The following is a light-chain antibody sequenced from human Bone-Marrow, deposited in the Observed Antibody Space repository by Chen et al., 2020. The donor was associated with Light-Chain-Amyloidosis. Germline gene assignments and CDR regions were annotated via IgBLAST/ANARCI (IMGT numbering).Light chain of an antibody. J-gene: IGLJ3*02. CDR2: DDT. Sequence: SYILTQPPSVSVAPGQTARITCGGDNIGSKSVHWYQQRPGQAPVLVVHDDTDRPSGIPERFSGSNAGNTATLTITRVEAGDEAGYFCQVWDNSDDHPVFGGGTQLSAL. CDR1: NIGSKS. V-gene: IGLV3-21*02. CDR3: QVWDNSDDHPV.